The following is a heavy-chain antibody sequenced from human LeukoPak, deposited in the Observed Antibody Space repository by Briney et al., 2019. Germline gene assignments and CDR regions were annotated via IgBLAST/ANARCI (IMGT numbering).Heavy chain of an antibody. J-gene: IGHJ4*02. V-gene: IGHV4-39*01. CDR1: GGSISSSSYY. CDR2: IYYSGST. D-gene: IGHD3-10*01. CDR3: ASRTLWFGESGVDY. Sequence: SETLSLTCTVSGGSISSSSYYWGWIRQPPGKGLEWIGSIYYSGSTSYNPSLNSRVTISVDTSKNQFSLKLGSVAAADTAVYYCASRTLWFGESGVDYWGQGTLVTVSS.